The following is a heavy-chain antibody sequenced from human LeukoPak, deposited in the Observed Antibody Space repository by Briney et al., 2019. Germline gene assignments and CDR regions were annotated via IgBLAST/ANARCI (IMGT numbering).Heavy chain of an antibody. D-gene: IGHD1-26*01. CDR3: AKDRAVGAKRGFDAFDI. CDR2: ISWNSGSI. Sequence: GRSLRLSCAASGFTSDDYAMHWVRQAPGKGLEWVSGISWNSGSIGYADSVKGRFTISRDNAKNSLYLQMNSLRAEDTDLYYCAKDRAVGAKRGFDAFDIWGQGTMVTVSS. CDR1: GFTSDDYA. V-gene: IGHV3-9*02. J-gene: IGHJ3*02.